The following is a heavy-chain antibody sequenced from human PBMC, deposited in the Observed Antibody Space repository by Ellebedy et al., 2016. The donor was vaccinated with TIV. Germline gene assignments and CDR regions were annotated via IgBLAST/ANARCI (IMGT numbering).Heavy chain of an antibody. CDR2: ISYDGSNK. Sequence: GESLKISCAASGFTFSSYGMHWVRQAPGKGLEWVAVISYDGSNKYYADSVKGRFTISRDNSKNTLYLQMNSLRAEDTAVYYCARDQNDWQWLAYYFDYWGQGTLVTVS. J-gene: IGHJ4*02. D-gene: IGHD6-19*01. CDR1: GFTFSSYG. V-gene: IGHV3-30*03. CDR3: ARDQNDWQWLAYYFDY.